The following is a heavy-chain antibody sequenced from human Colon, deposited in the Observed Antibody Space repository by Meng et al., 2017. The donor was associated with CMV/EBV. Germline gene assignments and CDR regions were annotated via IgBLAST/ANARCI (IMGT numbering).Heavy chain of an antibody. CDR1: GFTLSSYA. J-gene: IGHJ4*02. V-gene: IGHV3-23*01. CDR2: ISSTGGVT. D-gene: IGHD2-2*01. CDR3: TKVSIIAVPGAYFDF. Sequence: GGSLRLSCAASGFTLSSYAVSWVRQAPGKGLEWVSVISSTGGVTYYADSVKGRFHISKDNTKNTVFLQMNNLRADDTAVYYCTKVSIIAVPGAYFDFWGQGTLVTVSS.